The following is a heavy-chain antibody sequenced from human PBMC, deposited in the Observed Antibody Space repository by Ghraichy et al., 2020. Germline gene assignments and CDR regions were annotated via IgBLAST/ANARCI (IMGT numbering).Heavy chain of an antibody. Sequence: SETLSLTCTVSGGSISSYYWSWIRQPPGRGLEWIGYIYYSGNTNYNPSLKSRVTISVDTFKNQFSLKLSSVTAADTAVYYCARDRGSSGWIFDYWGQGTLVTVSS. J-gene: IGHJ4*02. CDR2: IYYSGNT. CDR3: ARDRGSSGWIFDY. CDR1: GGSISSYY. D-gene: IGHD6-19*01. V-gene: IGHV4-59*01.